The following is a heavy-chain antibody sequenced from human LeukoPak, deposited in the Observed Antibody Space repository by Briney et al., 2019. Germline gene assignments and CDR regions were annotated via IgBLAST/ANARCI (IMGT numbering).Heavy chain of an antibody. CDR2: INHSGST. Sequence: NPSETLSLTCAVYGGSFSGYYWSWIRQPPGKGLEWIGEINHSGSTNYNPSLKSRVTISVDTSKNQFSLKLSSVTAADTAVYYCASLGYCSSTSCFPDVWGQGTTVTASS. D-gene: IGHD2-2*01. J-gene: IGHJ6*02. CDR3: ASLGYCSSTSCFPDV. CDR1: GGSFSGYY. V-gene: IGHV4-34*01.